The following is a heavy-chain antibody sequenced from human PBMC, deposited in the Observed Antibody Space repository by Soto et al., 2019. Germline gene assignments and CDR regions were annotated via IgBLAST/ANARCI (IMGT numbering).Heavy chain of an antibody. J-gene: IGHJ3*02. V-gene: IGHV4-59*01. D-gene: IGHD6-19*01. CDR3: ARQQWLVLNAFDI. CDR1: GGSISSYY. CDR2: IYYSGRT. Sequence: QVQLQESGPGLVKPSETLSLTCTVSGGSISSYYWSWIRQPPGKGLEWIGYIYYSGRTKYNPSLNSRVTISVDTSKNQFSLKLSSVTAADTAVYYCARQQWLVLNAFDIWGQGTMVTVSS.